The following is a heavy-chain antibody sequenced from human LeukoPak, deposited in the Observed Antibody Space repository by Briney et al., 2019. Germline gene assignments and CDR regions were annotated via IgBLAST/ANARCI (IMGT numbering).Heavy chain of an antibody. CDR3: ARVPRSYYYYYYMDV. Sequence: TLSLTCTVSGFSISSGSFYWSCIPPPAGKGLVWIVRIYTSGSTNYNPSLKSRVTIPAHTSKKQFSLKLSAVTAADTAVYYCARVPRSYYYYYYMDVWGKGTTVTVPS. V-gene: IGHV4-61*02. CDR2: IYTSGST. CDR1: GFSISSGSFY. J-gene: IGHJ6*03.